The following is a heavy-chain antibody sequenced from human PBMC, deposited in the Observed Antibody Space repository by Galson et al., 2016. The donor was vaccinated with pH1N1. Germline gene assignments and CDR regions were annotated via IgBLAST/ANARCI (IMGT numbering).Heavy chain of an antibody. CDR1: GFTFSNYG. J-gene: IGHJ4*02. CDR3: ARDKRERPGYSSGWCGDY. Sequence: SLRLSCAASGFTFSNYGMHWVRQAPGKGLEWLSFIHYDGSKTYQLDSVKGRFTISRDNSKNTLYLQMKSLRAEDTAVYYCARDKRERPGYSSGWCGDYWGQGSLVTVSS. CDR2: IHYDGSKT. V-gene: IGHV3-30*02. D-gene: IGHD6-19*01.